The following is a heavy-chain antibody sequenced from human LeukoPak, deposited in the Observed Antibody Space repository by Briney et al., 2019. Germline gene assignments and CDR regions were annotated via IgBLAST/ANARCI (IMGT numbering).Heavy chain of an antibody. D-gene: IGHD2-15*01. CDR2: ISSSSTTI. V-gene: IGHV3-48*01. CDR1: GFTFSGYS. Sequence: GGSLRLSCAASGFTFSGYSMNWVRQAPGKGLEWISYISSSSTTIYYADSVKGRFTISRDNAKNSLYLQMNSLRAEDTAVYSCARVGGAFDIWGQGTMVTVSS. J-gene: IGHJ3*02. CDR3: ARVGGAFDI.